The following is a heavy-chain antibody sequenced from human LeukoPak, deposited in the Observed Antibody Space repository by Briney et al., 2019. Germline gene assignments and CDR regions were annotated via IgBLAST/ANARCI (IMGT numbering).Heavy chain of an antibody. CDR3: ARDPHEFSSGWSHFEY. Sequence: APVKVSCKASGGTFSSYAIRWVRQAPGQGLEWMGGIIPMFGTADYAQKLQGRVTITADKSTSTAYMELSSLRSEDTAVYYCARDPHEFSSGWSHFEYWGQGTLVTVSS. J-gene: IGHJ4*02. D-gene: IGHD6-19*01. V-gene: IGHV1-69*06. CDR2: IIPMFGTA. CDR1: GGTFSSYA.